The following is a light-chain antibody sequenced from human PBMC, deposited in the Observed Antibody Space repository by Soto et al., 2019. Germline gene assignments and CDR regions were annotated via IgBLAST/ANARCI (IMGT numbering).Light chain of an antibody. CDR3: GQFVSAPPRT. CDR1: QSVSSTF. J-gene: IGKJ1*01. V-gene: IGKV3-20*01. CDR2: GVS. Sequence: EIVLTQSPGTLSLSPGERATLSCRASQSVSSTFLAWYQQKPGQAPRLLIYGVSKRATGIPDRFSGSGSGTEFTLTISRLEPEDFAVYFCGQFVSAPPRTFGQGTKVEIK.